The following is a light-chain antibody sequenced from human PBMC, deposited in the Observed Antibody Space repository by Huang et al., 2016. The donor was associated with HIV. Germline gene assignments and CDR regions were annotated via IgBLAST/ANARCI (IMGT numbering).Light chain of an antibody. Sequence: EIKMTQSPATLSVSPGGRVTLSCRASQNVRNNLAWYHHKTGQAPSLLIYDTSTRASGIPARFSGSGSGTEFTLTISGLQSEDFAIYYCQQYDKWPPGLTFGGGTKVEI. CDR1: QNVRNN. CDR3: QQYDKWPPGLT. V-gene: IGKV3D-15*01. CDR2: DTS. J-gene: IGKJ4*01.